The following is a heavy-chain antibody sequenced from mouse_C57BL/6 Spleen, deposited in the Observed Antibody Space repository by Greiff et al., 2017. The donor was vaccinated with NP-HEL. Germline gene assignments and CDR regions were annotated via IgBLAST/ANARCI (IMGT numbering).Heavy chain of an antibody. CDR3: ARGGFITTVVAPLFDY. D-gene: IGHD1-1*01. CDR1: GYAFSSSW. Sequence: QVQLQQSGPELVKPGASVKISCKASGYAFSSSWMNWVKQRPGKGLEWIGRIYPGDGDTNYNGKFKGKATLTAAKSSSTAYMQLSSLTSEDSAVYFCARGGFITTVVAPLFDYWGQGTTLTVSS. CDR2: IYPGDGDT. V-gene: IGHV1-82*01. J-gene: IGHJ2*01.